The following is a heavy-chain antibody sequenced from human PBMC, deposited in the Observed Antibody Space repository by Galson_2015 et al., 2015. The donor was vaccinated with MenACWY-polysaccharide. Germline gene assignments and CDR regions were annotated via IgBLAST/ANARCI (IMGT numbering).Heavy chain of an antibody. CDR3: ARGHSGVDV. D-gene: IGHD2-15*01. CDR2: ISKSGDSI. V-gene: IGHV3-11*01. Sequence: SLRLSCAASGFSLGALYMNWLRQAPGKGLEWLSYISKSGDSIYYGDSVKGRFAISRDNAKNSLYLQLNSLEVEDTAIYYCARGHSGVDVWGQGTLITVSS. J-gene: IGHJ4*02. CDR1: GFSLGALY.